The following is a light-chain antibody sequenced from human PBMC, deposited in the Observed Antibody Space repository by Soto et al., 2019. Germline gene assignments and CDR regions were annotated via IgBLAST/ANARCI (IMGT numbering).Light chain of an antibody. Sequence: EIVLTQSPGTLSLSPGERATLSCRASQSVSSTYLAWYQHKPGQAPRLLIYGASSRATGIPDRFSVSGSGTDFTLIISRLEPEDFAVYYCQQYGNSFVGFGQGTKVDIK. V-gene: IGKV3-20*01. J-gene: IGKJ1*01. CDR3: QQYGNSFVG. CDR2: GAS. CDR1: QSVSSTY.